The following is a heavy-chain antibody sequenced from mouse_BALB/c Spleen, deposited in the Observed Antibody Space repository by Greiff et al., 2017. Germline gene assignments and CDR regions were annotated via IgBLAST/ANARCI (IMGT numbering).Heavy chain of an antibody. CDR1: GFTFSSFG. V-gene: IGHV5-17*02. Sequence: EVKLMESGGGLVQPGGSRKLSCAASGFTFSSFGMHWVRQAPEKGLEWVAYISSGSSTIYYADTVKGRFTISRDNPKNTLFLQMTSLRSEDTAMYYCARLAGNYFDYWGQGTTLTVSS. CDR2: ISSGSSTI. CDR3: ARLAGNYFDY. J-gene: IGHJ2*01.